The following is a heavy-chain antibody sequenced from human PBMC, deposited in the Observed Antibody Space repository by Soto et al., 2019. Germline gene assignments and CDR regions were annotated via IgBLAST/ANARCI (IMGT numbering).Heavy chain of an antibody. CDR3: ARETLAYCGGDCYTNFDY. CDR2: TRNKANSYTT. CDR1: GFTFSDHY. J-gene: IGHJ4*02. Sequence: PGGSLRLSCAASGFTFSDHYMDWVRQAPGKGLEWVGRTRNKANSYTTEYAASVKGRFTISRDDSKNSLYLQMNSLKTEDTAVYYCARETLAYCGGDCYTNFDYWGQGT. D-gene: IGHD2-21*02. V-gene: IGHV3-72*01.